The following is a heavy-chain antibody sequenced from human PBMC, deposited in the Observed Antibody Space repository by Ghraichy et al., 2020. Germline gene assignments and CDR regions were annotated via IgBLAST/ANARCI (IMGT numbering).Heavy chain of an antibody. V-gene: IGHV6-1*01. CDR2: TYYRSKWYN. D-gene: IGHD2-8*02. CDR1: GDSVSSNSAA. CDR3: ARDLLVLVLPSGSDAFDI. Sequence: SQTLSLTCAISGDSVSSNSAAWNWIRQSPSRGLEWLGRTYYRSKWYNDYAVSVKSRITINPDTSKNQFSLQLNSVTPEDTAVYYCARDLLVLVLPSGSDAFDIWGQGTMVTVSS. J-gene: IGHJ3*02.